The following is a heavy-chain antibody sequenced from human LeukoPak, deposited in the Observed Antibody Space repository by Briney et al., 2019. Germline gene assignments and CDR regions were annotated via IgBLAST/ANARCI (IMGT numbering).Heavy chain of an antibody. J-gene: IGHJ4*02. Sequence: GGSLRLSCAASAFTFSGSAMHWVRQASGRGLEWVGRIRDKANTYATSYAASVKGRFTISRDDLKNTAYLQMNSLKTEDTALYYCTREVGSRFDYWGQGTLVTVSS. CDR1: AFTFSGSA. CDR2: IRDKANTYAT. CDR3: TREVGSRFDY. V-gene: IGHV3-73*01. D-gene: IGHD6-13*01.